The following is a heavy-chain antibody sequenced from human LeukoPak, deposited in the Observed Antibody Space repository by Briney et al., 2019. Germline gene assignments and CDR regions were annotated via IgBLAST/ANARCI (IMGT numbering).Heavy chain of an antibody. CDR3: ARDRVGSWYGTGWFDP. CDR2: IYYSGST. V-gene: IGHV4-31*03. D-gene: IGHD6-13*01. J-gene: IGHJ5*02. Sequence: SETLSLTCTVSGGSISSGGYHWSWIRQHPGKGLEWIGYIYYSGSTYYNPSLKSRVTISVDTSKNQFSLKLSSVTAADTAVYYCARDRVGSWYGTGWFDPWGQGTLVTVSS. CDR1: GGSISSGGYH.